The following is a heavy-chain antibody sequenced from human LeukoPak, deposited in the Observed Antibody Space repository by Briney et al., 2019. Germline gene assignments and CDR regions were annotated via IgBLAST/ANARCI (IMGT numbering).Heavy chain of an antibody. Sequence: SETLSLTCTVSGDSVSSGSFYWSWIRLPPGKGLEWIGYISDSGSTNHNPSLKSRVTISVDTSKNQFSLKLSSVTAADTAMYYCARDSRGYYDSSGYYDYWGQGTLVTVSS. CDR2: ISDSGST. CDR3: ARDSRGYYDSSGYYDY. V-gene: IGHV4-61*01. J-gene: IGHJ4*02. CDR1: GDSVSSGSFY. D-gene: IGHD3-22*01.